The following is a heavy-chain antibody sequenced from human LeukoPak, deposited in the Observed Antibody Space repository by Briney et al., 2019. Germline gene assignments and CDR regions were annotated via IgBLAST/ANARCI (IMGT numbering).Heavy chain of an antibody. J-gene: IGHJ3*02. CDR2: INWNGGST. V-gene: IGHV3-20*03. CDR1: GFTFDDYG. D-gene: IGHD3-10*01. CDR3: ARDVLYGSGSYYYAFDI. Sequence: GGSLRLSYAASGFTFDDYGMSWVRQAPGKGLEWVSGINWNGGSTGYADSVKGRFTISRDNAKNSLYLQMNSLRAEDTALYYCARDVLYGSGSYYYAFDIWGQGTMVTVSS.